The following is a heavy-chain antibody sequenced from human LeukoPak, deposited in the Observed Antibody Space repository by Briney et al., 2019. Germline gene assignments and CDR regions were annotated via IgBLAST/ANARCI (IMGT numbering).Heavy chain of an antibody. CDR3: ASPSGSGWLYYFDY. J-gene: IGHJ4*02. CDR2: INPNSGGT. CDR1: GYTFTGYY. D-gene: IGHD6-19*01. V-gene: IGHV1-2*02. Sequence: ASVKVSCKASGYTFTGYYMHWVRQAPGQGLEWMGWINPNSGGTNYAQKFQGRVTMTRDTSISTAYMELSRLRSDDAAVYYCASPSGSGWLYYFDYWGQGTLVTVSS.